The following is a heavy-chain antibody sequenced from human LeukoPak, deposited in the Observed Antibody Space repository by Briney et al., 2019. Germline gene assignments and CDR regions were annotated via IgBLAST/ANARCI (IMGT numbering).Heavy chain of an antibody. V-gene: IGHV3-21*01. CDR2: ISSSSSYI. J-gene: IGHJ4*02. Sequence: GGSLRLSCAASGFTFSSYSMSWVRQAPGKGLEWVSSISSSSSYIYYADSVKGRFTISRDNAKNPLCLQMNSLRAEDTAVYYCARTYSSSWYGCSGYWGQGTLVTVSS. D-gene: IGHD6-13*01. CDR1: GFTFSSYS. CDR3: ARTYSSSWYGCSGY.